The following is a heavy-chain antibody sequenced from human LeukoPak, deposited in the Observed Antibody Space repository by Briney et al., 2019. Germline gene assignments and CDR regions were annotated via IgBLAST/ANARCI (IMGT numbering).Heavy chain of an antibody. D-gene: IGHD1-26*01. CDR3: AREAGAASEYYFDY. V-gene: IGHV4-4*02. CDR2: IYHSGST. CDR1: GGSISSSNW. J-gene: IGHJ4*02. Sequence: PSETLSLTCAVSGGSISSSNWWSWVRQPPGKGLEWIGEIYHSGSTNYNPSLKSRVTISVDKSKNQFSLKLSSVTAADTAVYYCAREAGAASEYYFDYWGQGTLVTVSS.